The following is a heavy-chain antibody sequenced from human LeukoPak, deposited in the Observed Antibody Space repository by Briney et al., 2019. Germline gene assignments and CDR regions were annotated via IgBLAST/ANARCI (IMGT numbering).Heavy chain of an antibody. CDR3: ARDDSGSSEDFDY. Sequence: ASVKVSCKASGGTFSSYAISWVRQAPGEGLEWMGWISAYTGNTNYAQKLQGRVTMTTDTSTSTAYMELRSLRSDDTAVYYCARDDSGSSEDFDYWGQGTLVTVSS. D-gene: IGHD1-26*01. V-gene: IGHV1-18*01. CDR2: ISAYTGNT. J-gene: IGHJ4*02. CDR1: GGTFSSYA.